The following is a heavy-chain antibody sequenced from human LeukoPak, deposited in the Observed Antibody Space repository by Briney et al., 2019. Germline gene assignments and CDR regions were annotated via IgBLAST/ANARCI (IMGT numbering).Heavy chain of an antibody. V-gene: IGHV3-7*01. D-gene: IGHD3-3*01. Sequence: GGSLRLSCAASGFTFSDYYMSWIRQAPGKGLEWVANIKQDGSEKYYVDSVKGRFTISRDNAKNSLYLQMNSLRAEDTAVYYCARFYNFWSGYFDYWGQGTLVTVSS. CDR1: GFTFSDYY. CDR2: IKQDGSEK. CDR3: ARFYNFWSGYFDY. J-gene: IGHJ4*02.